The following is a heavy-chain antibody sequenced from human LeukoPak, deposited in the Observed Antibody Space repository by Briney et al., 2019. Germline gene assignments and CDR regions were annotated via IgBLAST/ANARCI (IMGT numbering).Heavy chain of an antibody. Sequence: PGGSLRLSCAASGFTFTDYDMHWVRQATGKGLEWVSAFETVGNTYYSGSVEGRFTISRDVVRNSLYLHMSSLRYEDTAVYYCVRIKTREHQYGMDVWGQGTTVTVSS. CDR3: VRIKTREHQYGMDV. J-gene: IGHJ6*02. V-gene: IGHV3-13*01. D-gene: IGHD1-26*01. CDR2: FETVGNT. CDR1: GFTFTDYD.